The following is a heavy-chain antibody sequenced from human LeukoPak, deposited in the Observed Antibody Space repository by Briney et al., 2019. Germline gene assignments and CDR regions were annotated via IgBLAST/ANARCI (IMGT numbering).Heavy chain of an antibody. CDR2: IYTSGST. J-gene: IGHJ3*02. D-gene: IGHD3-22*01. CDR3: AREPRGRNYYYSSGYYASDI. Sequence: SETLSLTCTVSGGSISSRSYYWSWIRQPAGKGLEWIGRIYTSGSTNYNPSLKSRVTISVDTSKNQFSLKLSSVTAADTAVYYCAREPRGRNYYYSSGYYASDIWGQGTMVTVSS. CDR1: GGSISSRSYY. V-gene: IGHV4-61*02.